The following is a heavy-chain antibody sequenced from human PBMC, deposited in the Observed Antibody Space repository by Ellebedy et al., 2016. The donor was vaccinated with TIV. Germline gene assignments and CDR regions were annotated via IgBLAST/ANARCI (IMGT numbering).Heavy chain of an antibody. J-gene: IGHJ4*02. CDR3: ARDQGGCLGDS. CDR2: INTHNGNT. CDR1: GYTFTNYG. V-gene: IGHV1-18*04. D-gene: IGHD2-15*01. Sequence: ASVKVSCKASGYTFTNYGISWVRQAPGQGLEWMGWINTHNGNTNDAQKFQDSVTMTTDTSTSTVYMELRSLRSDDTAVYYWARDQGGCLGDSWGQGTLVTVSS.